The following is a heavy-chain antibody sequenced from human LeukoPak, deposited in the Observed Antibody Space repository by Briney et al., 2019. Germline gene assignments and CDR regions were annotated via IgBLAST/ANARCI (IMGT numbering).Heavy chain of an antibody. CDR2: ISSSSSYT. J-gene: IGHJ5*02. CDR1: GFTLSDYY. D-gene: IGHD1-26*01. Sequence: GGSLRHSCAASGFTLSDYYMIWIRQAPGKGLEWVSYISSSSSYTNYADSVKGRFTISRDNAKNSLYLQMNSLRAEDTAVYYCARAQWELLAEEANGDWFDRWGQGTLVTVSS. V-gene: IGHV3-11*05. CDR3: ARAQWELLAEEANGDWFDR.